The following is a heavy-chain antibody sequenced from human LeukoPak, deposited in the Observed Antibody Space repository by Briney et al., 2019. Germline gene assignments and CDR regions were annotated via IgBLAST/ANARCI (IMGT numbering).Heavy chain of an antibody. V-gene: IGHV3-23*01. CDR2: ISASGETK. CDR1: GFTFSNYA. CDR3: ARHYAMDV. Sequence: GGSLRLSCAASGFTFSNYAMTWVRQAPGEGLEWVSVISASGETKPYADSVKGRFTVSRDNSKNTLYVQLNSLRTEDTAVYYCARHYAMDVWGQGTTVTVSS. J-gene: IGHJ6*02.